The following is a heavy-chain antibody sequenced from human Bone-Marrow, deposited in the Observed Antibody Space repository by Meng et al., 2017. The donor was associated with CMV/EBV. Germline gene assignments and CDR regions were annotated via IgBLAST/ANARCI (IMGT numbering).Heavy chain of an antibody. CDR3: AKNPTVTTFDY. CDR2: IRGSGGGT. CDR1: GFTFSSYA. J-gene: IGHJ4*02. Sequence: EVQLFESWGGWVQPGGSLSLSLAASGFTFSSYAMTWVRQFPGKGLEWVSRIRGSGGGTYYADSVKGPFTISRDNSKNTLYLQMNSLRAEDTAVYYCAKNPTVTTFDYWGQGTLVTVSS. V-gene: IGHV3-23*01. D-gene: IGHD4-17*01.